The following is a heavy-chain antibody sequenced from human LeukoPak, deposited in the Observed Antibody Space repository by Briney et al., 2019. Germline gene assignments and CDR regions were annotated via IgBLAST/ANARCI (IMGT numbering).Heavy chain of an antibody. D-gene: IGHD2-2*01. CDR3: ARDRPKYCSSTSCYVFDP. CDR2: INPNSGVT. CDR1: GYTFTGYY. V-gene: IGHV1-2*02. J-gene: IGHJ5*02. Sequence: ASVKVSCKASGYTFTGYYMHWVRQAPGQGLEWMGWINPNSGVTNYAQKFQGRVTMTRDTSISTAYMELSRLRSDVTAVYYCARDRPKYCSSTSCYVFDPWGQGTLVTVSS.